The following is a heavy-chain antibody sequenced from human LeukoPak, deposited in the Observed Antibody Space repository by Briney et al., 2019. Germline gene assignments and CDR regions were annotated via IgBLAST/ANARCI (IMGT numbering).Heavy chain of an antibody. CDR1: GFTFSTYA. CDR3: ARAATIWNPHS. D-gene: IGHD5-12*01. CDR2: IYYSGNT. Sequence: GSLRLSCAASGFTFSTYAMSWVRQAPGKGLDWIGSIYYSGNTYYNPSLMSRVTISVDTSKNQFSLRLSSVTAADTAVYYCARAATIWNPHSWGQGTLITVSS. V-gene: IGHV4-39*07. J-gene: IGHJ4*02.